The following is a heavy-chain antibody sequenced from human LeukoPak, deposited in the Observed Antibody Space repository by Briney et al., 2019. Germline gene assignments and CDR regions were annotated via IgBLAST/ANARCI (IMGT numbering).Heavy chain of an antibody. CDR2: ISYDGSNK. CDR1: GFTFSSYA. D-gene: IGHD5-24*01. J-gene: IGHJ4*02. V-gene: IGHV3-30*04. CDR3: ARGQFPSPYYFDY. Sequence: GGSLRLSCAASGFTFSSYAMHWVRQASGKGLEWVAVISYDGSNKYYADSVKGRFTISRDNSKNTLYLQMNSLRAEDTAVYYCARGQFPSPYYFDYWGQGTLVTVSS.